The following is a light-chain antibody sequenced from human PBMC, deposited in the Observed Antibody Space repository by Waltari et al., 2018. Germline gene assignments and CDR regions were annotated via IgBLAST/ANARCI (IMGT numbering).Light chain of an antibody. CDR1: QSVLSSSNNKNY. Sequence: DIVMTQSPDSLAVSLGERATINCKSSQSVLSSSNNKNYLAWYQQKPGQPPKLVIYWASTRESGVPDRFSGSESGTDFTLTISSLQAEDVAVYYCQQYYSTPVTFGGGTKLEI. CDR2: WAS. CDR3: QQYYSTPVT. V-gene: IGKV4-1*01. J-gene: IGKJ4*01.